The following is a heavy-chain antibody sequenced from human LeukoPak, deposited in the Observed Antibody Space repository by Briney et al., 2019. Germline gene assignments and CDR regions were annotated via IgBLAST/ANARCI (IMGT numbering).Heavy chain of an antibody. CDR3: ARGHLGRVGYYGGITRLRVDAFDI. D-gene: IGHD4-23*01. Sequence: PGRSLRLSCAASGFTFSSYAMHWVRQAPGKGLEWVAVISYDGSNKYYADSVKGRFTISRDNSKNTLYLQMNSLRAEDTAVYYCARGHLGRVGYYGGITRLRVDAFDIWGQGTMVTVSS. V-gene: IGHV3-30*04. J-gene: IGHJ3*02. CDR1: GFTFSSYA. CDR2: ISYDGSNK.